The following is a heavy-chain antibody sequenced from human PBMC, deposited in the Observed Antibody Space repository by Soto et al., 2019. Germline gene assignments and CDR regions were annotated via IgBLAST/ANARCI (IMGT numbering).Heavy chain of an antibody. CDR3: AGVATIPWYFDY. J-gene: IGHJ4*02. CDR1: GGSISSYY. D-gene: IGHD5-12*01. V-gene: IGHV4-4*07. CDR2: IYTSGST. Sequence: KTSETLSLTCTVSGGSISSYYWSWIRQPAGKGLEWIGRIYTSGSTNYNPSLKSRVTMSVDTSKNQFSLKPSSVTAADTAVYYCAGVATIPWYFDYWGQGTLVTVSS.